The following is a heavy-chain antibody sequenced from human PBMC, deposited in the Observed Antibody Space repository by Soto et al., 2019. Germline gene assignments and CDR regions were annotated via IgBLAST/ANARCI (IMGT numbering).Heavy chain of an antibody. CDR3: ARRGPGTYFDY. CDR1: GFTFSHSW. CDR2: IKEDGSEI. J-gene: IGHJ4*02. V-gene: IGHV3-7*05. Sequence: PGGSQRLSCAASGFTFSHSWMSWVRQAPGKGLEWVANIKEDGSEIHYVDSVKGRFTISRDNAKNCLYLQMNSLRVEDTAVYYCARRGPGTYFDYWGQGTLVTVSS. D-gene: IGHD6-13*01.